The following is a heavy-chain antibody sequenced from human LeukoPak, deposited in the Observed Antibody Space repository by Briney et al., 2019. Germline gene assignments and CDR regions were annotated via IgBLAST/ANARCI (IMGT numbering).Heavy chain of an antibody. J-gene: IGHJ6*02. V-gene: IGHV4-39*01. CDR3: ARLFTRAWEYRYGMDV. Sequence: PSETLSLTCTVSGGSIRTDGSYWAWIRQPPGKGLEWIGSIYIDGITHYNLSLQSRVTLSIDTSKNQFSLKLTSVTAADTAVFYCARLFTRAWEYRYGMDVWGQGTAVTVSS. CDR2: IYIDGIT. CDR1: GGSIRTDGSY. D-gene: IGHD1-26*01.